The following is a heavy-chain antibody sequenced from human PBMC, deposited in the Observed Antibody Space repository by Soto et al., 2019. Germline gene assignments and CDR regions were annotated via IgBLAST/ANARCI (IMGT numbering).Heavy chain of an antibody. CDR3: ANSRLGGPFRYYYGMDF. Sequence: EVQLLESGGGLVQPGGSLRLSCAASGFTFSSYAMSWVRQAPGKGLEWVAAISGSGGSTYYADSVKGRFTISRDKSKHTLYLQMNSPRAEDTDVYYCANSRLGGPFRYYYGMDFWGQGTTVTVSS. V-gene: IGHV3-23*01. J-gene: IGHJ6*02. CDR2: ISGSGGST. D-gene: IGHD1-26*01. CDR1: GFTFSSYA.